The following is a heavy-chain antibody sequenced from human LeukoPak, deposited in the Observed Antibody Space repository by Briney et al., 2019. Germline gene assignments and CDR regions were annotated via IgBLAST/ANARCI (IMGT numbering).Heavy chain of an antibody. V-gene: IGHV3-7*01. CDR3: AREGGASVVVTATLFDY. CDR1: GFTFSSYG. CDR2: IKQDGSEK. Sequence: SGRSLRLSCAASGFTFSSYGMHWVRQAPGKGLEWVANIKQDGSEKYYVDSVKGRFTISRDNAKNSLYLQMNSLRAEDTAVYYCAREGGASVVVTATLFDYWGQGTLVTVSS. D-gene: IGHD2-21*02. J-gene: IGHJ4*02.